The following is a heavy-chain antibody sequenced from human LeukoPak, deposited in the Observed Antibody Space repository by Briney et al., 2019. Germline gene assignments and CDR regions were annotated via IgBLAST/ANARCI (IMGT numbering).Heavy chain of an antibody. Sequence: SETLSLTCTVSGGSISSYYWSWIRQPPGKGLEWIGYIYYNGSTNYNPSLKSRVTISVDTSKNQFSLKLSSVTAADTAVYYCARSEEDYDILTGYYLASGMDVWGKGTTVTVSS. V-gene: IGHV4-59*01. D-gene: IGHD3-9*01. J-gene: IGHJ6*04. CDR3: ARSEEDYDILTGYYLASGMDV. CDR2: IYYNGST. CDR1: GGSISSYY.